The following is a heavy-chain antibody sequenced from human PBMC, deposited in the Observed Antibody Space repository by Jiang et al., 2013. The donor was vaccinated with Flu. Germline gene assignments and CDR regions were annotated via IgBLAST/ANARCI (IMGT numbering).Heavy chain of an antibody. Sequence: GVVQPGRSLRLSCAASGFSFRTYAMHWVRQAPGKGLEWVAVISYDGSNKNYADSVKGRFTVSRDNSKNTLYLQMNSLRDEDTAVYYCASALVINFGNWGQGTLVTVSS. CDR1: GFSFRTYA. D-gene: IGHD1-26*01. J-gene: IGHJ4*02. CDR3: ASALVINFGN. CDR2: ISYDGSNK. V-gene: IGHV3-30-3*01.